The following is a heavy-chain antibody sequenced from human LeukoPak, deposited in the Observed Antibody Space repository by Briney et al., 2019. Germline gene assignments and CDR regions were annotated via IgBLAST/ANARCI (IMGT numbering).Heavy chain of an antibody. CDR2: IYSGGST. V-gene: IGHV3-66*01. Sequence: GGSLRLSCAASGFTVSSNYMSWVRQAPGKGLEWVSVIYSGGSTYYADSVKGRFTISRDNSKNTLYLQMNSLRAEDTAVYYCARAGDGAVGAFDIWGQGTMVTVSS. CDR1: GFTVSSNY. J-gene: IGHJ3*02. CDR3: ARAGDGAVGAFDI. D-gene: IGHD3-10*01.